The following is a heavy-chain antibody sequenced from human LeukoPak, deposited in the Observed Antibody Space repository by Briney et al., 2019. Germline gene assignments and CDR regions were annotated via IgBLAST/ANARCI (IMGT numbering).Heavy chain of an antibody. J-gene: IGHJ4*02. CDR1: GGSISSYY. D-gene: IGHD1-26*01. CDR2: IYYSGST. CDR3: ARAPSVGATSYFDY. V-gene: IGHV4-59*01. Sequence: PSETLSLTCTVSGGSISSYYWSWIRQPPGKGLEWIGYIYYSGSTNYNPSLKGRVTISVDTSKNQFSLKLSSVTAADTAVYYCARAPSVGATSYFDYWGQGTLVTVSS.